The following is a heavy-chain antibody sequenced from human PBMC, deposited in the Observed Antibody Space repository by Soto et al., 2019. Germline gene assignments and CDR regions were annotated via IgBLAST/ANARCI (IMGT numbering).Heavy chain of an antibody. Sequence: GGSLRLSCATSGFTFTSYSMNWVRQAPGRGLEWLSYISSSSNTIFYADSVKGRFTISRDSANSSLSLQLTSLRDDDTALYFCARGLGWLRGPFDFWGQGAPVTVSS. CDR3: ARGLGWLRGPFDF. D-gene: IGHD2-21*01. CDR1: GFTFTSYS. CDR2: ISSSSNTI. V-gene: IGHV3-48*02. J-gene: IGHJ4*02.